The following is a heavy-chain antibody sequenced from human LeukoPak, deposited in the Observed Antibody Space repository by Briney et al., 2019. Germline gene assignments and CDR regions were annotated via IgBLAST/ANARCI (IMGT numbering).Heavy chain of an antibody. Sequence: GGSLRLSCAASGFTLSSYSMNWVRQAPGKGLEWVSSISSSSSYIYYADSVKGRFTISRDNAKNSLYLQMNSLRAEDTAVYYCAKSFWWFGEFSPFDYWGQGTLVTVSS. CDR1: GFTLSSYS. CDR2: ISSSSSYI. V-gene: IGHV3-21*01. D-gene: IGHD3-10*01. J-gene: IGHJ4*02. CDR3: AKSFWWFGEFSPFDY.